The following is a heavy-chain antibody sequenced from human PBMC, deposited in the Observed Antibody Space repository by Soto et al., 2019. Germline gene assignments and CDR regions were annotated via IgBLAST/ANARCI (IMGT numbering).Heavy chain of an antibody. CDR3: ATADGGMLGSFDY. V-gene: IGHV1-2*02. CDR2: INPNSGGT. J-gene: IGHJ4*02. CDR1: GYTFTGYY. Sequence: ASVKVSCKASGYTFTGYYMHWVRQAPGQGLEWMGWINPNSGGTNYAQKFQGRVTMTRDTSISTAYMELSRLRSDDMAVYYCATADGGMLGSFDYWGQGTLVTVSS. D-gene: IGHD3-16*01.